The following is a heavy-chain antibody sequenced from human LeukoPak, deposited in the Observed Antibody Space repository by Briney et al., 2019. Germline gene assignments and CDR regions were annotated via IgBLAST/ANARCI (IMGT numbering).Heavy chain of an antibody. D-gene: IGHD3-9*01. CDR3: ARGRYDAFDI. CDR2: INHSGST. J-gene: IGHJ3*02. V-gene: IGHV4-34*01. Sequence: SETLSLTCAVYGGSFSGYYLSWVWLRQPPGQRLEWIGEINHSGSTNYNPSLKSRVTISVDTSKNQFSLKLSSVTAADTAVYYCARGRYDAFDIWGQGTMVTVSS. CDR1: GGSFSGYY.